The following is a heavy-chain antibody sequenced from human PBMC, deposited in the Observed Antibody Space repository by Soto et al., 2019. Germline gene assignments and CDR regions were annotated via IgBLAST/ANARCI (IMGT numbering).Heavy chain of an antibody. Sequence: SETLSLTCTVSGGSISSYYWSWIRQPPGKGLEWIGYIYYSGSTNYNPSLKSRVTISVDTSKNQFSLKLSSVTAADTAVYYCARWSVIAAAGSNWYFDLWGRGTLVTVSS. V-gene: IGHV4-59*01. CDR2: IYYSGST. J-gene: IGHJ2*01. CDR3: ARWSVIAAAGSNWYFDL. D-gene: IGHD6-13*01. CDR1: GGSISSYY.